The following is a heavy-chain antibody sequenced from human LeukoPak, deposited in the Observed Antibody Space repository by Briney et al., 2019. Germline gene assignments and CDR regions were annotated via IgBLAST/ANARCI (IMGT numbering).Heavy chain of an antibody. Sequence: GGSLRLSCAASGFTLNNYAMSWVRQAPGKGLEWVSIINNSGGSTYYADSVKGRFTISRDNSKNTLFLQMNSLRAEDTAVYYCAKNLYCGGGSCYPSALGMDVWGQGTTVTVSS. CDR2: INNSGGST. CDR3: AKNLYCGGGSCYPSALGMDV. J-gene: IGHJ6*02. CDR1: GFTLNNYA. V-gene: IGHV3-23*01. D-gene: IGHD2-15*01.